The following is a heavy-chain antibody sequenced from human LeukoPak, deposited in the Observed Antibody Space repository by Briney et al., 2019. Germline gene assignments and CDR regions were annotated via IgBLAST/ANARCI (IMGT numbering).Heavy chain of an antibody. CDR1: GGSFSGYY. CDR3: ARARRGGYFRD. Sequence: SETLSLTCAVYGGSFSGYYWSWIRQPPGKGLEWIGEINHSGSTNYNPSLKSRVTISVDTPKNQFSLKLSSVTAADTAVYYCARARRGGYFRDWGQGTLVTVSS. CDR2: INHSGST. V-gene: IGHV4-34*01. D-gene: IGHD2/OR15-2a*01. J-gene: IGHJ4*02.